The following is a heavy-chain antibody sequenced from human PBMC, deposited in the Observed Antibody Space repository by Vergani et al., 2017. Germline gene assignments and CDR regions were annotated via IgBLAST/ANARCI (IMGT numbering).Heavy chain of an antibody. V-gene: IGHV3-30*02. D-gene: IGHD3-10*01. Sequence: VHLVESGGGLVQPGRSLRLSCSGSGFTFSSYGMHWVRQAPGKGLEWVAFIRYDGSNKYYADSVKGRFTISRDNSKNTLYLQMNSLRAEDTAVYYCAKDQTMVRDYGMDVWGQGTTVTVSS. J-gene: IGHJ6*02. CDR1: GFTFSSYG. CDR2: IRYDGSNK. CDR3: AKDQTMVRDYGMDV.